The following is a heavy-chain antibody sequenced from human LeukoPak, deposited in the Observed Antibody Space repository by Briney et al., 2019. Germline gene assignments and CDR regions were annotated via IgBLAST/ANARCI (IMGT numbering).Heavy chain of an antibody. CDR1: GGSFSGYY. J-gene: IGHJ3*02. CDR2: INHSGST. Sequence: SETLSLTCAVYGGSFSGYYWSWIRQPPGKGLEWIGEINHSGSTNYNPSLKSRVTISVDTSKNQFSLKLSSVTAADTAVYYCARSPARLRRSAFDIWGQGTMVTVSS. V-gene: IGHV4-34*01. D-gene: IGHD5-12*01. CDR3: ARSPARLRRSAFDI.